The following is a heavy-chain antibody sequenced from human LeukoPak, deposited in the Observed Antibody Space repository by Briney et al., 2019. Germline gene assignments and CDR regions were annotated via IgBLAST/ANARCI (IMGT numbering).Heavy chain of an antibody. Sequence: ASVKVSCKASGYTFTGYYMHWVRQAPGQGLEWMGRINPNSGGTSYAQKFQGRVTMTRDTSTSTVYMELSSLRSEDTAVYYCAGANTSYYYYGMDVWGQGTTVTVSS. V-gene: IGHV1-2*06. J-gene: IGHJ6*02. CDR1: GYTFTGYY. CDR2: INPNSGGT. CDR3: AGANTSYYYYGMDV. D-gene: IGHD4/OR15-4a*01.